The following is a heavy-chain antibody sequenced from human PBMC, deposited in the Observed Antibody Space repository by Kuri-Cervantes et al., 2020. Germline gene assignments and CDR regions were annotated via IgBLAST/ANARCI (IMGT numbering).Heavy chain of an antibody. V-gene: IGHV3-9*01. J-gene: IGHJ4*02. D-gene: IGHD4-23*01. CDR1: GFTFDDYA. CDR2: ISWNSGSI. Sequence: SLKISWAAAGFTFDDYAMHWVRQAPGKGLEWVSGISWNSGSIGYADSVKGRFTITRDNAKNSLYLQVNSLRAEDTALYYCAKDMDYGGNGCFDYWGQGTLVTVSS. CDR3: AKDMDYGGNGCFDY.